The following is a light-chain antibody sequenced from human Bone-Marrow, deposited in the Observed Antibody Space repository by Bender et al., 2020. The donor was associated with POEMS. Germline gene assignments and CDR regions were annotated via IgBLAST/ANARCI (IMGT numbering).Light chain of an antibody. CDR3: SSYTNTNIVL. CDR2: SNY. V-gene: IGLV1-44*01. CDR1: DSNFGGNN. J-gene: IGLJ2*01. Sequence: QSVLTQPPSASGTPGQSVIISCSGTDSNFGGNNVNWYQHLPGTAPRLVVYSNYQRPSGVPDRFSGSKSGNTASLTISGLQAEDEADYYCSSYTNTNIVLFGGGTKLTVL.